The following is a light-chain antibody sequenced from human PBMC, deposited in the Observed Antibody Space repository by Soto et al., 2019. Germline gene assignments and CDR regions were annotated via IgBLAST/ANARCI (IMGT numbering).Light chain of an antibody. V-gene: IGKV2-30*02. Sequence: DGVMTQSPLSLPVTLGHPASISCRSNQSLVHSDGIAYFSWFQQRPGRSPRRLIYKASTRASGIPARFSGSGSGTDFALKISRVEAEDVAVYYCMQGPHWPITFGQGTRLEIK. CDR1: QSLVHSDGIAY. CDR2: KAS. J-gene: IGKJ5*01. CDR3: MQGPHWPIT.